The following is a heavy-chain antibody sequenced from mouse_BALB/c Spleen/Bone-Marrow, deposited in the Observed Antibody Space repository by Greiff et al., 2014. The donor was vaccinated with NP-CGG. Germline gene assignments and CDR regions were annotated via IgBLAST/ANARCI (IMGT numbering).Heavy chain of an antibody. CDR2: VNPNSGGT. CDR3: ARARHYDF. CDR1: GYTFTDYI. J-gene: IGHJ2*01. Sequence: VQLQQSGPELVKPGASVKISCKTSGYTFTDYILHWVKQSHGKSLEWIGGVNPNSGGTSYNQKFKGKATLNLDKSSTTAYMGLRSLTSDDSAVYYCARARHYDFWGQGTTLTVSS. V-gene: IGHV1-18*01.